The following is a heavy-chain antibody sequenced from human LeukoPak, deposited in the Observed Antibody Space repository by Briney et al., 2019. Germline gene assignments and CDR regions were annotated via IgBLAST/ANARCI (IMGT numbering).Heavy chain of an antibody. CDR2: IYSGGST. D-gene: IGHD6-13*01. V-gene: IGHV3-53*01. CDR1: GFTVSSNY. Sequence: GGSLRLSCAASGFTVSSNYMSWVRQAPGKGLEWVSVIYSGGSTYYADSVKGRFTISRDNSKNTLYLQMDSLRAEDTAVYYCAREQEQLGLALDYRGQGTLVTVSS. J-gene: IGHJ4*02. CDR3: AREQEQLGLALDY.